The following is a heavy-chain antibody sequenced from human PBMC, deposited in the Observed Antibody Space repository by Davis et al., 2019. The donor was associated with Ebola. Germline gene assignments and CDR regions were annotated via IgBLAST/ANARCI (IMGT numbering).Heavy chain of an antibody. V-gene: IGHV1-2*04. CDR1: GYTFTGYY. CDR2: INPNSGGT. D-gene: IGHD3-3*01. CDR3: ARDRYPTQLRFLDNDYGMDV. J-gene: IGHJ6*02. Sequence: AASVKVSCKASGYTFTGYYMHWVRQAPGQGLEWMGWINPNSGGTNYAQKFQGWVTMTRDTSISTAYMELSRLRSDDTAVYYCARDRYPTQLRFLDNDYGMDVWGQGTTVTVSS.